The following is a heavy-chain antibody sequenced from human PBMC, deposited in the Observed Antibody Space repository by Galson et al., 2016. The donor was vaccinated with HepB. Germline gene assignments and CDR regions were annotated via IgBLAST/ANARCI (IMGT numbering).Heavy chain of an antibody. J-gene: IGHJ4*02. V-gene: IGHV5-51*01. D-gene: IGHD2/OR15-2a*01. Sequence: QSGAEVKKPGESLTISCTTAGYNFTNSWIGWVRQMPGKGLEWMGIVFPDDSDTRYSPSFKGQVSISADKSTTTAYVQWSSLKASDTAMYYCARGGTSTLGRPSDYWGQGTLVTVSS. CDR3: ARGGTSTLGRPSDY. CDR1: GYNFTNSW. CDR2: VFPDDSDT.